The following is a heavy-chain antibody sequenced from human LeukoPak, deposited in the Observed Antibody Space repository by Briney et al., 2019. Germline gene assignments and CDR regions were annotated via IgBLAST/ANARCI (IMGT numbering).Heavy chain of an antibody. J-gene: IGHJ3*02. CDR2: IWYDGSSK. CDR3: ARGPPGSDRAFDI. CDR1: GFTFSSYG. V-gene: IGHV3-33*01. D-gene: IGHD3-16*02. Sequence: GGSLRLSCAASGFTFSSYGMHWVRQAPGKGLEWVAVIWYDGSSKYYADSVKGRFTISRDNSKNTLYLQMNSLRAEDTAVYYCARGPPGSDRAFDIWGQGTMVTVSS.